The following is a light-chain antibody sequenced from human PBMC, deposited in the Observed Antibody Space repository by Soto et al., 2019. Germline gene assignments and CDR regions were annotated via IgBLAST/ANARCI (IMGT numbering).Light chain of an antibody. CDR1: QSISSW. V-gene: IGKV1-5*01. Sequence: DIQMTQSPSTQSASVGDRVTITCRASQSISSWLAWYQQKPGKAPKVLIYDVSTLQSGVPSRFSGSGSGTEFTLTISSLQPDDFATYYCQQYNSYSRTFGQGTKVDIK. CDR2: DVS. CDR3: QQYNSYSRT. J-gene: IGKJ1*01.